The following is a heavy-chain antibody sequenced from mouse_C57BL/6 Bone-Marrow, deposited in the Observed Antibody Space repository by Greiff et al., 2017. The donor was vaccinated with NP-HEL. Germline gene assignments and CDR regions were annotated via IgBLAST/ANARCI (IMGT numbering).Heavy chain of an antibody. J-gene: IGHJ4*01. CDR1: GFTFSDYY. V-gene: IGHV5-12*01. CDR2: ISNGGGRT. D-gene: IGHD2-5*01. Sequence: EVHLVESGGGLVQPGGSLKLSCAASGFTFSDYYMYWVRQTPEKRLEWVASISNGGGRTSYLDPVQGRFTISRDNAKNTLYLQMSRLKSEDTAMYYCARHGYYSNYYAMDYWGQGASVTVSS. CDR3: ARHGYYSNYYAMDY.